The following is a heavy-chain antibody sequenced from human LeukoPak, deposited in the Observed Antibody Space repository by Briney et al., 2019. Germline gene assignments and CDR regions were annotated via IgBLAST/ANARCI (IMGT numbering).Heavy chain of an antibody. D-gene: IGHD2-15*01. V-gene: IGHV3-23*01. J-gene: IGHJ4*02. CDR3: ALGYCGGRSCYRFDN. CDR2: ISGSGDTT. CDR1: GFTFSSYA. Sequence: PGGSLRLSCAASGFTFSSYAMSWVRQAPGKGLEWVSAISGSGDTTFYADSVRGRFTISRDNSKNTLYLQTNSLRADDTAVYYCALGYCGGRSCYRFDNWGQGTLVTVSS.